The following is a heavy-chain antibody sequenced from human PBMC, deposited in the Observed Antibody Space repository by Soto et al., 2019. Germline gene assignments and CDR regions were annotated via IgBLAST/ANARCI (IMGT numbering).Heavy chain of an antibody. CDR1: GYTFTSYG. V-gene: IGHV1-18*04. CDR3: ARDGQTIFGVVISRYYYGMDV. D-gene: IGHD3-3*01. CDR2: ISAYNGNT. J-gene: IGHJ6*02. Sequence: VASVKVSCKASGYTFTSYGISWVRQAPGQGLEWMGWISAYNGNTNYAQKLQGRVTMTTDTSTSTAYMELRSLRSEDTAVYYCARDGQTIFGVVISRYYYGMDVWGQGTTVTVS.